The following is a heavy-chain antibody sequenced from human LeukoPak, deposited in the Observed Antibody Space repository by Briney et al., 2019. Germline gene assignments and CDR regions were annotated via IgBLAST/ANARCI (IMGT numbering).Heavy chain of an antibody. Sequence: ASVKVSCKASGYTFTGYYMHWVRQAPGQGLEWMGWIDPNSGGTNYAQKFQGRVTMTRDTSISTAYMELSRLRSDDTAVYYCARGAYCGGDCYPEGYYYYGMDVWGQGTTVTVSS. V-gene: IGHV1-2*02. J-gene: IGHJ6*02. CDR1: GYTFTGYY. D-gene: IGHD2-21*02. CDR3: ARGAYCGGDCYPEGYYYYGMDV. CDR2: IDPNSGGT.